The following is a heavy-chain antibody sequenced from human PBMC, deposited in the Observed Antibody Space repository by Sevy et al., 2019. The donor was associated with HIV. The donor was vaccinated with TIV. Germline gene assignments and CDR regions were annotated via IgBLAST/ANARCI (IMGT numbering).Heavy chain of an antibody. Sequence: GGSLRLSCAASGFTFSNAWMSWVRQAPGKGLEWVGRIKSKTDGGTTDYDAPVKGRFTISRDDSKNMRYRKRNSLKTEDTAVYYCTTVQWLVFFVTDYWGQGTLVTVSS. J-gene: IGHJ4*02. V-gene: IGHV3-15*01. D-gene: IGHD6-19*01. CDR1: GFTFSNAW. CDR2: IKSKTDGGTT. CDR3: TTVQWLVFFVTDY.